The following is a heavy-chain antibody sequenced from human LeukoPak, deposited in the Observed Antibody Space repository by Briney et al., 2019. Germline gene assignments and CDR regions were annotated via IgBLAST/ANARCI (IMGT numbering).Heavy chain of an antibody. CDR3: ARVGPGGNTLTGHKYFDS. CDR2: IYYSGST. CDR1: GGSISSGGYY. V-gene: IGHV4-31*03. Sequence: PSETLSLTCTVSGGSISSGGYYWSWIRQHPGKGLEWIGYIYYSGSTYYNPSLKSRVTISVDTSKNQFSLKLSSVTAADTAVYYCARVGPGGNTLTGHKYFDSWGQGTLVTVSS. D-gene: IGHD1-14*01. J-gene: IGHJ4*02.